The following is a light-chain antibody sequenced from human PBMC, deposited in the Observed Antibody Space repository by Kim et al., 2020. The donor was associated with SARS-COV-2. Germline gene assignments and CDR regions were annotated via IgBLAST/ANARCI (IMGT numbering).Light chain of an antibody. V-gene: IGLV2-14*04. CDR2: DVN. J-gene: IGLJ2*01. Sequence: GQSITIACTGTSTDIGSYNYVCWYQQYPGRAPKSIIHDVNERPSGVSNRFSASKSGNAASLTISGLQAEDEADYFCSSYTSLRTVLFGGGTKLTVL. CDR3: SSYTSLRTVL. CDR1: STDIGSYNY.